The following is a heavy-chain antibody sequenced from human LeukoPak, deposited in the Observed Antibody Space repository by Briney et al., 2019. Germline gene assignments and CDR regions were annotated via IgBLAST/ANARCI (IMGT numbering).Heavy chain of an antibody. CDR2: ITSGSSTI. J-gene: IGHJ5*02. CDR3: ARDGSIAVAGMTWFDP. V-gene: IGHV3-48*01. D-gene: IGHD6-19*01. CDR1: GFTFSSYS. Sequence: GGSLRLSCAASGFTFSSYSMKWVRQAPGKGLEWVSYITSGSSTIYYADSVKGRFTISRDNSKNTLYLQMNSLRAEDTAVYYCARDGSIAVAGMTWFDPWGQGTLVTVSS.